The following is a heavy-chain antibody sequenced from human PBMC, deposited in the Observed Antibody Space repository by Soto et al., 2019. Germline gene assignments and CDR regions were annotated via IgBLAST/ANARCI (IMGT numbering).Heavy chain of an antibody. Sequence: GGSLRLSFAASGFTFSDYYMSWIRQAPGKGLEWVSYISSSGSTIYYADSVKGRFTISRDNAKNSLYLQMNSLRAEDTAVYYCARDSDDGGSYYFDYWGQGTLVTVSS. CDR1: GFTFSDYY. D-gene: IGHD2-15*01. J-gene: IGHJ4*02. V-gene: IGHV3-11*01. CDR2: ISSSGSTI. CDR3: ARDSDDGGSYYFDY.